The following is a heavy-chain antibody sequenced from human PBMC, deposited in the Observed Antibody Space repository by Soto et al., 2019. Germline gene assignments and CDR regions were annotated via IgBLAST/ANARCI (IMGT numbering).Heavy chain of an antibody. CDR3: ARDRGGMGHTGALDI. V-gene: IGHV3-30*04. D-gene: IGHD1-26*01. CDR2: ISYDGRNQ. J-gene: IGHJ3*02. Sequence: QVQLVESGGGVVQPGRSLRLSCAASGFIFSSYAMHWVRQAPGKGLEWVAVISYDGRNQYYADSVKGRFTISRDNSKNTLDLQMNSLRAEDTAVYYGARDRGGMGHTGALDIWGQGTMVTVAS. CDR1: GFIFSSYA.